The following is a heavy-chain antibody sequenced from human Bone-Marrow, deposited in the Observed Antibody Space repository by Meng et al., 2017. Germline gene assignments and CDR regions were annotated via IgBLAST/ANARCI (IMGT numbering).Heavy chain of an antibody. CDR2: IIPNSGGT. V-gene: IGHV1-2*02. CDR3: ARLRRWYYYGSGSPRKPEAMDV. D-gene: IGHD3-10*01. J-gene: IGHJ6*02. CDR1: GDTFTGYY. Sequence: ASAKVSCKASGDTFTGYYMHWVRQDPGQGLEWRGWIIPNSGGTNYEEKFQGRVTMTRDTSISTAYMELSRLRSDDTAVYYCARLRRWYYYGSGSPRKPEAMDVWGQGTTVTVSS.